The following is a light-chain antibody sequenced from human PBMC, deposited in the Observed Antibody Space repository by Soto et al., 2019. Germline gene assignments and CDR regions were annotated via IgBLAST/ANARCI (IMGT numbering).Light chain of an antibody. J-gene: IGKJ4*01. V-gene: IGKV1-27*01. CDR1: QGISNY. CDR3: QKYNSAPPNLT. Sequence: DIQMTQSPSSLSASVGDRVTITCRASQGISNYLAWYQQKPGKVPKLLIYAASTLQSGVPSRFSGSGSGTDFNLTISSLQPEDVATYYCQKYNSAPPNLTFGGGTKVEIK. CDR2: AAS.